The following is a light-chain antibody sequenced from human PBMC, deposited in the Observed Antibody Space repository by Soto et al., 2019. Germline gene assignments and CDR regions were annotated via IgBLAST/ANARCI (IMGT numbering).Light chain of an antibody. CDR3: NSYTSSSTNV. CDR1: SSNVGGFND. CDR2: DVT. V-gene: IGLV2-14*03. J-gene: IGLJ1*01. Sequence: QSALTQPASVSGSPGQSITISCTGTSSNVGGFNDVSWYQQHPGKAPKLMIYDVTNRPSGVSYRFSGSKSGNTASLTISGLHAEDEADYYCNSYTSSSTNVFGAGTKLTVL.